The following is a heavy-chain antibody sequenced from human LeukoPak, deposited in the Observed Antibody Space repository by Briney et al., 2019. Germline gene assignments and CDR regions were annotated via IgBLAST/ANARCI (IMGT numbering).Heavy chain of an antibody. D-gene: IGHD7-27*01. CDR3: ARDGPNWGREDY. CDR2: IIPIFGTA. V-gene: IGHV1-69*13. CDR1: GGTFSSYA. J-gene: IGHJ4*02. Sequence: SVKVSCKASGGTFSSYAISWVRQAPGQGLEWMGGIIPIFGTANYAQKFQGRVTITADESTSTAYMELSSLRSEDTAVYYCARDGPNWGREDYWGQGTLVSVSS.